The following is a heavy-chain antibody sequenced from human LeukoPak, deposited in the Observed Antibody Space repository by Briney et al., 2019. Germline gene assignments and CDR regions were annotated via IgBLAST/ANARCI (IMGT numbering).Heavy chain of an antibody. V-gene: IGHV3-30*02. CDR1: GFAFSRYS. CDR3: ATYFYASGNYYNYIYY. Sequence: GGSLRLSCAASGFAFSRYSMHWVRQAPGKGLEWVAFIRYDESDKKYKDSVKGRFTVSKDNSKNTVSQQMNSLRFEDTAVYYCATYFYASGNYYNYIYYWGQGALVTVSS. J-gene: IGHJ4*02. CDR2: IRYDESDK. D-gene: IGHD3-10*01.